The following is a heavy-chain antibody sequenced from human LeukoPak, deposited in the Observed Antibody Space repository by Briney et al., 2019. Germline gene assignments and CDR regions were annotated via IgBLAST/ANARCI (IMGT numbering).Heavy chain of an antibody. CDR2: IYYSGST. CDR3: ARDLRRGIPNWNLLHSWFDP. V-gene: IGHV4-59*01. J-gene: IGHJ5*02. Sequence: WETLSLTCTVSGGSISSYYWSWIRQPPGKGLEWIGYIYYSGSTNYNPSLKSRVTISVDTSKNQFSLKLSSVTAADTAVYYCARDLRRGIPNWNLLHSWFDPWGQGTLVTVSS. CDR1: GGSISSYY. D-gene: IGHD1-20*01.